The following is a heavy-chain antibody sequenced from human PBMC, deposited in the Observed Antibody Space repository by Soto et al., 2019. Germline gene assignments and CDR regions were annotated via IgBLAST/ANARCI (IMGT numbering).Heavy chain of an antibody. Sequence: SETLSLTCTVSGGSISSYYWSWIRQPPGKGLEWIGYIFYSGSTKYNPSLQSRVLISIDTSNNQFSLKLSSVTAADTAVYYCAKDRFYGSGSYTVFDYWGQGTLVTVSS. CDR2: IFYSGST. V-gene: IGHV4-59*01. D-gene: IGHD3-10*01. CDR3: AKDRFYGSGSYTVFDY. J-gene: IGHJ4*02. CDR1: GGSISSYY.